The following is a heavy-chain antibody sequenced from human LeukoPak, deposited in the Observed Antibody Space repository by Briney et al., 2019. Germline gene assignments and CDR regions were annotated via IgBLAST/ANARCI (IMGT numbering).Heavy chain of an antibody. J-gene: IGHJ5*02. D-gene: IGHD2-15*01. Sequence: TSETLSLTCTVSGGSISSYYWNWIRQPPGKGLEWIGYISYSGSTDYNPSLKSRVTISVDTSKNQFSLKLSSVTAADTAVYYCARGYCSGGSCYRGSNWFDPWSQGILVTVSS. CDR2: ISYSGST. CDR1: GGSISSYY. V-gene: IGHV4-59*01. CDR3: ARGYCSGGSCYRGSNWFDP.